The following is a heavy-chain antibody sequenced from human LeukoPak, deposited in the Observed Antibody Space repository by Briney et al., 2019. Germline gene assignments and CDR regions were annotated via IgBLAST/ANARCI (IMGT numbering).Heavy chain of an antibody. Sequence: GGSLKLSCAASGFTFNNYAMNWVRQAPGKGLEWVSVISGSGGTTYYADSVKGRFTISRDSSKNTLYLQMNSLRAEDTAVYYCAKVSGGGLYYDGMDVWGQGTTVTVSS. J-gene: IGHJ6*02. CDR3: AKVSGGGLYYDGMDV. CDR1: GFTFNNYA. CDR2: ISGSGGTT. D-gene: IGHD3-16*01. V-gene: IGHV3-23*01.